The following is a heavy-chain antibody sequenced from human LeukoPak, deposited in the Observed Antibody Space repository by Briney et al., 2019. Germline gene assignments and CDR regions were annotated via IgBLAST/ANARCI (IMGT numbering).Heavy chain of an antibody. J-gene: IGHJ6*02. V-gene: IGHV3-48*03. CDR3: ARDRARSGMDV. CDR2: ISSSGSTI. Sequence: GGSLRLSCAASGFXFSSYEINWVRQAPGKGLEWVSYISSSGSTIFYADSVKGRFTISRDNAKNSLYLQMNSLRAEDTAVYYCARDRARSGMDVWGQGTTVTVSS. CDR1: GFXFSSYE.